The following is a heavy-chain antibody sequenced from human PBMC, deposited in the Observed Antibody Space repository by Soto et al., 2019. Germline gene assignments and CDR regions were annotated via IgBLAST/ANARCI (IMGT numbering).Heavy chain of an antibody. Sequence: QVQLVQSGAEVKKPGASVKVSCKASGYTFTSYAMHWVSQAPGQRLEWMGWINAGNGNTKYSQKFQGRVTITRDTSASTAYMELSSLRSEDTAVYYCARDLIPLDQQLVLEYWGQGTLVTVSS. CDR1: GYTFTSYA. J-gene: IGHJ4*02. V-gene: IGHV1-3*01. D-gene: IGHD6-13*01. CDR2: INAGNGNT. CDR3: ARDLIPLDQQLVLEY.